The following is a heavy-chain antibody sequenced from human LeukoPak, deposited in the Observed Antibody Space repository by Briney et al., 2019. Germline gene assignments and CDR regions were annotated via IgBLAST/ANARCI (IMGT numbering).Heavy chain of an antibody. CDR2: IYTSGST. J-gene: IGHJ3*02. CDR1: GGSISSYY. V-gene: IGHV4-4*07. Sequence: SETLSLTCTVSGGSISSYYWSWIRQPAGKGLEWIGCIYTSGSTNYNPSLKTRVTMSVDTSKNQFSLKLSSVTAADTAVYYCARDLAVAGRGDAFDIWGQGTMVTVSS. CDR3: ARDLAVAGRGDAFDI. D-gene: IGHD6-19*01.